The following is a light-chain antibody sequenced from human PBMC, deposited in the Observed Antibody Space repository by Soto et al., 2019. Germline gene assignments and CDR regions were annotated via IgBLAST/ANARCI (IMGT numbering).Light chain of an antibody. CDR1: SSTIGSNF. CDR3: AAWDDHLTPYWV. J-gene: IGLJ3*02. V-gene: IGLV1-47*02. CDR2: NNY. Sequence: QSVLTQPPSASGSPGQSVSISCSGSSSTIGSNFVYWYQQLPEAAPKLLIFNNYRRPSGVPDRFSGSKSGTSASLAITGLRSEDEGDYYCAAWDDHLTPYWVFGGGTKLTVL.